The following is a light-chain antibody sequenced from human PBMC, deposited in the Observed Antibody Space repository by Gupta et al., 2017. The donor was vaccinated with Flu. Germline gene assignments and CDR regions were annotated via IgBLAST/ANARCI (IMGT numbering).Light chain of an antibody. CDR2: EVA. V-gene: IGLV2-8*01. CDR1: SDDVGGYAY. CDR3: SSFTDSGIVV. Sequence: QSDLTQPPSASGSPGQSVTIPCTGTSDDVGGYAYVSWYLQHPGKAPKLIIYEVAKRPSGVPDRFSGSKSDNTASLTVSGLQAEDEGHYYGSSFTDSGIVVFGGGTKLTVL. J-gene: IGLJ2*01.